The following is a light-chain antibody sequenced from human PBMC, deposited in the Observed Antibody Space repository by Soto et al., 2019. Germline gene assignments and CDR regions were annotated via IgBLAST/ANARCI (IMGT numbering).Light chain of an antibody. J-gene: IGKJ5*01. Sequence: EIAMTQSPATLSVSPGERATLSCRASQSIRSSLAWYQQRPGQAPRLLIYDTSNRATGIPARFSGSGSGTEFTLTISSLQSEDFAVYYCQQYNNWPPITFGQGTRLEIK. CDR3: QQYNNWPPIT. V-gene: IGKV3D-15*01. CDR2: DTS. CDR1: QSIRSS.